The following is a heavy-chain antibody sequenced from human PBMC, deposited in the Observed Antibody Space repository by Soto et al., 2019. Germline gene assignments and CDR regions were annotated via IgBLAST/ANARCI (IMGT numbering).Heavy chain of an antibody. V-gene: IGHV1-8*01. D-gene: IGHD3-10*01. CDR1: GYTFTSYD. J-gene: IGHJ6*02. Sequence: GASVKVSCKASGYTFTSYDINWVRQATGQGLEWMGWMNPNSGNTGYAQKFQGRVTMTRNTSLTTAYMDLRSLTSDDTAIYYCARAGAAPYYYYGLDVWGQGTTVTVSS. CDR3: ARAGAAPYYYYGLDV. CDR2: MNPNSGNT.